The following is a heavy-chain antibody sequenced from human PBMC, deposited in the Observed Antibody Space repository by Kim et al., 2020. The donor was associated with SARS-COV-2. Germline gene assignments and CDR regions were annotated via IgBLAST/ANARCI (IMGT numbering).Heavy chain of an antibody. CDR2: IKSKADGGTT. D-gene: IGHD2-21*01. J-gene: IGHJ4*02. CDR3: TTDQGDYNDYYYFDY. V-gene: IGHV3-15*01. CDR1: GFTLSDAW. Sequence: GGSLRLSCAASGFTLSDAWMRWVRQAPGKGLECVGRIKSKADGGTTEYAAPVKGRFTIPRDDSKNTLYLQMNSLKAEDTAGYYCTTDQGDYNDYYYFDYWGQGTLVTVSS.